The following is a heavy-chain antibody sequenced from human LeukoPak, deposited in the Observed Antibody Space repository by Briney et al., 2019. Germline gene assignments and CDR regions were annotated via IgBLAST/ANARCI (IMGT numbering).Heavy chain of an antibody. V-gene: IGHV3-23*01. J-gene: IGHJ4*02. D-gene: IGHD2-15*01. CDR1: GFTFSSYG. CDR3: AKGGGGSCYSQLDY. CDR2: MSGSGGST. Sequence: GGSLRLSCAASGFTFSSYGMSWVRQAPGKGLEWVSVMSGSGGSTYYADSVKGRFTISRDNSKNTLYLQMNSLRAEDTAVYYCAKGGGGSCYSQLDYWGRGTLVTVSS.